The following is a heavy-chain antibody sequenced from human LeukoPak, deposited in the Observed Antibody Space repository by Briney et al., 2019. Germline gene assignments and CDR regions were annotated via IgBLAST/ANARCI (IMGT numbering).Heavy chain of an antibody. CDR1: GFTFSSYW. CDR2: IKQDGTEK. J-gene: IGHJ4*02. V-gene: IGHV3-7*04. D-gene: IGHD2-21*01. CDR3: ARYSSRGGGFDY. Sequence: GGSLRLSCAASGFTFSSYWMSWVRQAPGKGLEWVANIKQDGTEKYYVDSVKGRFTISRDNSKNSQYLQMNSPRAEDAAVYYCARYSSRGGGFDYWGQGSLVTVSS.